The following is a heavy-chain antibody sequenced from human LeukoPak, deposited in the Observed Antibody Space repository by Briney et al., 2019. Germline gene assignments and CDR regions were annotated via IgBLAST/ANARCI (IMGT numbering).Heavy chain of an antibody. CDR2: FYHSGST. CDR1: GXSISGSS. J-gene: IGHJ4*02. V-gene: IGHV4-59*08. Sequence: SETLSLTCTVSGXSISGSSWSWIRQPPGKGLEWIAYFYHSGSTNYNPSLKSRVTISVDTSKNQFSLKVRSVTAADTAVYYCARQIWGTTNFLLPDYWGQGTLVTASS. D-gene: IGHD1-7*01. CDR3: ARQIWGTTNFLLPDY.